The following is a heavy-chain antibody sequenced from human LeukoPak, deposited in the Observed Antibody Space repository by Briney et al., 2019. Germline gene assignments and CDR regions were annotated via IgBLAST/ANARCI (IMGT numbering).Heavy chain of an antibody. CDR3: ARLDYGDNWFDP. Sequence: ASVKVSCKASRGTFSNYAISWVRQAPGQGLEWMGWISAYNGNTNYAQKLQGRVTMTTDTSTSTAYMELRSLRSDDTAVYYCARLDYGDNWFDPWGQGTLVTVSS. V-gene: IGHV1-18*01. CDR1: RGTFSNYA. J-gene: IGHJ5*02. D-gene: IGHD4-17*01. CDR2: ISAYNGNT.